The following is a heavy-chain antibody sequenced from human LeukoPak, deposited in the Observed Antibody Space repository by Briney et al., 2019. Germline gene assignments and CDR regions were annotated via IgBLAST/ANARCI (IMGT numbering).Heavy chain of an antibody. CDR2: INPKSGGT. Sequence: GASVKVSCKASGYTFTDYFMNWVRQAPGQGLEWMGWINPKSGGTVYAQKFQGRVTMTRDTSSSTAYMELSRLRSDDTAIYYCGLSGNYYYYYMDVWGKGTTVTISS. CDR3: GLSGNYYYYYMDV. J-gene: IGHJ6*03. CDR1: GYTFTDYF. V-gene: IGHV1-2*02. D-gene: IGHD6-25*01.